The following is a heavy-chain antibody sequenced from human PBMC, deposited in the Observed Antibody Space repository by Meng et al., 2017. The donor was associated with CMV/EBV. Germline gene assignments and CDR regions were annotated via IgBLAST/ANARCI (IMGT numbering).Heavy chain of an antibody. D-gene: IGHD4-17*01. V-gene: IGHV3-23*01. CDR3: AKDFFFDYGDSDY. CDR2: ISGSGGST. Sequence: AASGFTFSSYAMRWVRQAPGKGLEWVSAISGSGGSTYYADSVKGRFTISRDNSKNTLYLQMNSLRAEDTAVYYCAKDFFFDYGDSDYWGQGTLVTVSS. CDR1: GFTFSSYA. J-gene: IGHJ4*02.